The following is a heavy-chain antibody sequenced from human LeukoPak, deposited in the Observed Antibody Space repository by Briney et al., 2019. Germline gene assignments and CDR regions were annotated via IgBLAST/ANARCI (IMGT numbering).Heavy chain of an antibody. CDR3: AREYSSSRGWFDP. CDR1: GFTLDDYA. D-gene: IGHD6-13*01. V-gene: IGHV3-9*01. Sequence: GRSLRLSCAASGFTLDDYAMHWVRQAPGKGLEWVSGISWNSGSIGYADSVKGRFTISRDNAKNSLYLQMNSLRAEDTAVYYCAREYSSSRGWFDPWGQGTLVTVSS. CDR2: ISWNSGSI. J-gene: IGHJ5*02.